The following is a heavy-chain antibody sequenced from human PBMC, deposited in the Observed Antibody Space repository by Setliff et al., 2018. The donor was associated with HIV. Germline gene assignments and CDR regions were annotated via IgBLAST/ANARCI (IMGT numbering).Heavy chain of an antibody. J-gene: IGHJ6*03. V-gene: IGHV1-3*01. Sequence: ASVKVSCKASGYTFTSYTLHWVRQAPGQRLEWMGWINAGNGNTKCSQKFQGRVAITRDTSASTAYMELSSLRSKDTAVYYCARATQLRSGVVDPAAKYFYYYMDVWGKGTTVTSP. CDR1: GYTFTSYT. D-gene: IGHD2-2*01. CDR2: INAGNGNT. CDR3: ARATQLRSGVVDPAAKYFYYYMDV.